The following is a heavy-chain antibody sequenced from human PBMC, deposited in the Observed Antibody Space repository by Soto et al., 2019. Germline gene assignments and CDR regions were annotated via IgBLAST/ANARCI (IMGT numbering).Heavy chain of an antibody. Sequence: SETLSLTCRVSGGSIGSPNFYWSWIRQHPGKGLEWLGYVYYNGTTYYNPSLKSRVSISVDTSKNQFSLKLSSVSAADTAVYFCVREPRLLIWFGELQDCGRGTLVTVSS. V-gene: IGHV4-31*03. D-gene: IGHD3-10*01. CDR3: VREPRLLIWFGELQD. CDR2: VYYNGTT. J-gene: IGHJ1*01. CDR1: GGSIGSPNFY.